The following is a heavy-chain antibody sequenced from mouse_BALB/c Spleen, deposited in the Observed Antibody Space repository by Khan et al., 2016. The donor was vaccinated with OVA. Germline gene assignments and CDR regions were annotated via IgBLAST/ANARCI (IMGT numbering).Heavy chain of an antibody. Sequence: EVQLVESGGDLVKPGGSLKLSCAASGFTFSSYGMSWVRQTPDKRLEWVATISSGGSYTYYPASVKGRFTISRDNAKNTLYLQMSSLKSEDPAMYYCARQSGTTVIATNYYAMDNWGQGTSVTVSS. CDR3: ARQSGTTVIATNYYAMDN. CDR2: ISSGGSYT. D-gene: IGHD1-1*01. V-gene: IGHV5-6*01. J-gene: IGHJ4*01. CDR1: GFTFSSYG.